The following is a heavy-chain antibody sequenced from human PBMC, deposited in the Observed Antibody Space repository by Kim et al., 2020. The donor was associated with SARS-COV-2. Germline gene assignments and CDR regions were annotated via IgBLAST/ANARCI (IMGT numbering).Heavy chain of an antibody. CDR1: GSSFTGYW. CDR3: AVSNWLDP. CDR2: INHDGTET. V-gene: IGHV3-74*01. D-gene: IGHD3-16*01. J-gene: IGHJ5*02. Sequence: GGSLRLSCAASGSSFTGYWMHWVRQAPGKGLLLVSRINHDGTETGYADSVRGRFTISRDDAKNTLFLQMNSLRAEDTAVYYCAVSNWLDPWGQGTLVIVSS.